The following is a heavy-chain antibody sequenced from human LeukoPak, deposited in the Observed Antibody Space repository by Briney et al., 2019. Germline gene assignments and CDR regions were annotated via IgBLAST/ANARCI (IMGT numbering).Heavy chain of an antibody. CDR1: GGSISSGSYY. CDR3: AREGYCSGGSCLYYYYYYMDV. V-gene: IGHV4-61*02. J-gene: IGHJ6*03. CDR2: IYTSGST. D-gene: IGHD2-15*01. Sequence: SQTLSLTCTVSGGSISSGSYYWSWIRQPAGKGLEWIGRIYTSGSTNYNPSLKSRVTISVDTSKNQFSLKLSSVTAADTAVYYCAREGYCSGGSCLYYYYYYMDVWGKGTTVTASS.